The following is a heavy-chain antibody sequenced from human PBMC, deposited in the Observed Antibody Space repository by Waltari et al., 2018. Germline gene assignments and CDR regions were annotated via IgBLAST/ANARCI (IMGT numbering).Heavy chain of an antibody. CDR1: GFTFSDYW. CDR3: ARHGDFCFDF. V-gene: IGHV3-7*01. CDR2: IKKDGSTK. J-gene: IGHJ4*02. Sequence: EVQLVESGGGLVQPGGSLRLSCEASGFTFSDYWMGWVRQAPGKGLEWVANIKKDGSTKYYVDSVKGRFTISRDNAKDSLFLQMNSLRAEDTAVYYCARHGDFCFDFWGQGIVVTVSS. D-gene: IGHD4-17*01.